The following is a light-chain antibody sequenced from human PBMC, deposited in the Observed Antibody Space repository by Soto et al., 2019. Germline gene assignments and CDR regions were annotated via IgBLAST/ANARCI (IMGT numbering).Light chain of an antibody. CDR3: QQSDIPPT. V-gene: IGKV1-12*01. CDR2: AAS. J-gene: IGKJ2*01. CDR1: QGIRTW. Sequence: DIQMTQSPSSVSASVGDRVAITCRASQGIRTWLAWYQQKPGKAPKLLIYAASSLQSGVPSRFSGSGSETDFTLTISGLQPEDFATYYGQQSDIPPTFGQGTKVEIK.